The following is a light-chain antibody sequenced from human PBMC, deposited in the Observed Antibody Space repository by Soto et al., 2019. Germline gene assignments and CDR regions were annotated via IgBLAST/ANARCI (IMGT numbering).Light chain of an antibody. V-gene: IGKV3-15*01. CDR1: QTVGTN. Sequence: EMVLTQSPVTLSVSPGERATLSCRASQTVGTNLAWFHQKPGQAPRLLFYGASTRATGIPARFSGSGSGTEFTLTISSLQSEDFAVYYCHQYSRWPRTFGQGTTVEVK. CDR3: HQYSRWPRT. CDR2: GAS. J-gene: IGKJ1*01.